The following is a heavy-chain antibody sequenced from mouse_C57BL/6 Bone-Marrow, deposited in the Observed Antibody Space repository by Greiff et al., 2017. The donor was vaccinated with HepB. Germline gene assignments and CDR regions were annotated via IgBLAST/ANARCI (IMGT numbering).Heavy chain of an antibody. D-gene: IGHD1-1*01. Sequence: EVKLVESGGGLVKPGGSLKLSCAASGFTFSSYTMSWVRQTPEKRLEWVATISGGGGNTYYPDSVKGRFTISRDNAKNTLYLQMSSLRSEDSALYYGARRGYGSPWFGYWGHVTLVTVSA. CDR1: GFTFSSYT. CDR2: ISGGGGNT. V-gene: IGHV5-9*01. CDR3: ARRGYGSPWFGY. J-gene: IGHJ3*01.